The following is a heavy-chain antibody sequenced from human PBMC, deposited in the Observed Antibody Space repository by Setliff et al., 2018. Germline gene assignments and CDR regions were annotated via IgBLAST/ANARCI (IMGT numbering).Heavy chain of an antibody. Sequence: GGSLRLSCVASGLTFRGYTARWLRQATGKGLERVANMKQDGTEQYYLDSGKVRFIISRDNAKNSLYLQMNSLRAEDTAVYYCARVYAYSYGFDYWGQGTPVTVSS. CDR2: MKQDGTEQ. CDR3: ARVYAYSYGFDY. D-gene: IGHD3-16*01. CDR1: GLTFRGYT. V-gene: IGHV3-7*02. J-gene: IGHJ4*02.